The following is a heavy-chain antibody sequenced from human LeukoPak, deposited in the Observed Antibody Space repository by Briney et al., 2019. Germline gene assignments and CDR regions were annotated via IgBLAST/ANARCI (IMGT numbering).Heavy chain of an antibody. J-gene: IGHJ4*02. V-gene: IGHV4-31*03. CDR3: ARGRGAARQVLTRFDY. CDR1: GGSISSGGYY. D-gene: IGHD6-6*01. CDR2: IYYSGST. Sequence: SETLSLTCTVSGGSISSGGYYWSWIRQHPGKGLEWIGYIYYSGSTYYNPSLKSRVTISVDTSKNQFSLKLSSVTAADTAVYYCARGRGAARQVLTRFDYWGQGTLVTVSS.